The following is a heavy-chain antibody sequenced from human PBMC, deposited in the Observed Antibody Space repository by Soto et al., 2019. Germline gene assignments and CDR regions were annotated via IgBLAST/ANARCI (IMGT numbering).Heavy chain of an antibody. Sequence: PGGSLRLSCAASGVPFSSYAMSWVRQAPGKGLEWVSAISGSGGSTYYADSVKGRFTISRDNSKNTLYLQMNSLRAEDTAVYYCARFNQYYDFWSGYHYWGQGTLVTVSS. CDR1: GVPFSSYA. D-gene: IGHD3-3*01. CDR2: ISGSGGST. V-gene: IGHV3-23*01. J-gene: IGHJ4*02. CDR3: ARFNQYYDFWSGYHY.